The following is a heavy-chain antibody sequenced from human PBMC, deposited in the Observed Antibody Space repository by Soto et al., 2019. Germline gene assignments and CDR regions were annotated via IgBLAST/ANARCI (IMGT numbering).Heavy chain of an antibody. Sequence: ASETLSLTCAVYGGSFSGYYWSWIRQPPGKGLEWIGEIYYSGSTNYNPSLKSRVTISVDTSKNQFSLKLSSVTAADTAVYYCARTRTQEESYYYGSGSSHYFDYWGQGTLVTVSS. CDR2: IYYSGST. CDR1: GGSFSGYY. V-gene: IGHV4-34*01. D-gene: IGHD3-10*01. J-gene: IGHJ4*02. CDR3: ARTRTQEESYYYGSGSSHYFDY.